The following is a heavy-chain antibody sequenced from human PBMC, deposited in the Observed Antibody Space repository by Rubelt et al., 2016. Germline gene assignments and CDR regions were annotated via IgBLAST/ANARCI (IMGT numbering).Heavy chain of an antibody. CDR2: AHYSGTT. V-gene: IGHV4-59*11. D-gene: IGHD1/OR15-1a*01. J-gene: IGHJ6*02. CDR3: ARLKREQLVENYDYAMDV. Sequence: QVQLQESGPGLVKPSETLSLTCTVSGGSLRTHSWSWIRQPPGKALEWVAYAHYSGTTHYNPSLKSRATISKDTSKSQFSRKVSAVTGADTALYYCARLKREQLVENYDYAMDVWGQGTTVTVSS. CDR1: GGSLRTHS.